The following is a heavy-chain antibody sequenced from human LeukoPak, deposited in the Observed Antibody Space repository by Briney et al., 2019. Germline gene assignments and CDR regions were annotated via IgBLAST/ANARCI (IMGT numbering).Heavy chain of an antibody. D-gene: IGHD2-15*01. CDR3: AKDRGYCSGGSCYDFDY. V-gene: IGHV3-30*18. CDR1: GFTFSSNG. J-gene: IGHJ4*02. CDR2: ISYDGTNE. Sequence: GRSLRLSCAASGFTFSSNGMHWVRQAPGKGLEWVTAISYDGTNEYFADSVKGRFSISRDNSKNTLYLQMDSLRTEDTAVYYCAKDRGYCSGGSCYDFDYWGQGALVTVSS.